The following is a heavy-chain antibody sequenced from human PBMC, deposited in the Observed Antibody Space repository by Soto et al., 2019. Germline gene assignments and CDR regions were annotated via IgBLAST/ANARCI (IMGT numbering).Heavy chain of an antibody. V-gene: IGHV1-69*02. D-gene: IGHD5-18*01. CDR2: IIPILGIA. CDR3: ARGDTAMGDDAFDI. CDR1: GGTFSSYT. J-gene: IGHJ3*02. Sequence: QVQLVQSGAEVKKPGSSVKVSCKASGGTFSSYTISWVRQAPGQGLEWMGRIIPILGIANYAQKFQGRVTITADKSTSTAYMERSSLRSEDTAVYYCARGDTAMGDDAFDIWGQGTMVTVSS.